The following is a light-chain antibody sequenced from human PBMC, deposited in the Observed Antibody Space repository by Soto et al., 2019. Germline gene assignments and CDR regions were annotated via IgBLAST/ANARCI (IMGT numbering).Light chain of an antibody. CDR1: QSVSSSY. Sequence: PGQRGTLSCMASQSVSSSYLAWYQQQPGQAPRLLTYGASIRAPGIPARFSGSGSGTDFTLTISSLEPEDFAVYYCQQRSNWPSITFGQGTRLEIK. CDR3: QQRSNWPSIT. CDR2: GAS. V-gene: IGKV3D-20*02. J-gene: IGKJ5*01.